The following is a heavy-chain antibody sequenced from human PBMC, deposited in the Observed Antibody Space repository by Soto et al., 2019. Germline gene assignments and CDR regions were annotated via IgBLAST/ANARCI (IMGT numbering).Heavy chain of an antibody. J-gene: IGHJ4*02. Sequence: QVQLVQSGAEVRKSGSSVKVSCKASGGAFTNPAINWVRQAPGQGFQWMGGIIPIFGTSNSAQKFQDRLTISADTTTGTGYLEPRSLQSEDTAIYYCATARQDGLTWSYYVASWGPGTLVTVSS. CDR3: ATARQDGLTWSYYVAS. CDR2: IIPIFGTS. D-gene: IGHD6-6*01. V-gene: IGHV1-69*06. CDR1: GGAFTNPA.